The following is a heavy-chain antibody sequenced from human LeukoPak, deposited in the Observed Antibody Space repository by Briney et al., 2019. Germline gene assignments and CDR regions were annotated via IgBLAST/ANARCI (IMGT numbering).Heavy chain of an antibody. D-gene: IGHD3-22*01. CDR1: GFTFNNYA. V-gene: IGHV3-30*04. J-gene: IGHJ4*02. CDR2: ISFDGKNK. CDR3: ARANFGRTYYYESSGNYYARPDY. Sequence: PGRSLRLSCAASGFTFNNYAMHWVRQAPGKGLEWVALISFDGKNKYYVDSVKGRFTISRDNSRNTLYLQMNSLRAEDTAMYYCARANFGRTYYYESSGNYYARPDYWGQGTLVTVSS.